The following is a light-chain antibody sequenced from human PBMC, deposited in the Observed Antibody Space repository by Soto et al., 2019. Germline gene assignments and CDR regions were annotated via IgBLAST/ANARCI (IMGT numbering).Light chain of an antibody. CDR3: QQYNNWPWT. Sequence: EIVMTQSPATLSVSPGDRATLSCRASQSVSSNLAWYQQKPGQAPRLLIYGASTRATGIPARFSGSGSGTEFTLTISSLQSEDSAVYDCQQYNNWPWTCGQGTKVEIK. CDR1: QSVSSN. V-gene: IGKV3-15*01. J-gene: IGKJ1*01. CDR2: GAS.